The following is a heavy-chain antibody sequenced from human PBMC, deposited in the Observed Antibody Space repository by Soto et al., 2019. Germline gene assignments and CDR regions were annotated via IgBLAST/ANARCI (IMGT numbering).Heavy chain of an antibody. CDR2: INPNSGGT. V-gene: IGHV1-2*04. D-gene: IGHD3-3*01. J-gene: IGHJ6*02. Sequence: GASVKVSCKASGYTFTGYYMHWVRQAPGQGLEWMGWINPNSGGTNYAQKFQGWVTMTRDTSISTAYMELSRLRSDDTAVYYCARELHTIFGVVKGEYYGMDVWGQGTTVTVSS. CDR3: ARELHTIFGVVKGEYYGMDV. CDR1: GYTFTGYY.